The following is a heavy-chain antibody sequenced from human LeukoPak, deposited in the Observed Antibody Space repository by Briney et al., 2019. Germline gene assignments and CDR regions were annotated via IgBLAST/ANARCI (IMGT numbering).Heavy chain of an antibody. J-gene: IGHJ4*02. CDR3: AKDPYYDSSGYPPAFFDY. D-gene: IGHD3-22*01. CDR2: IWYDGSNK. Sequence: GSLRLSCAASGFTFSSYGMHWVRQAPGKGLEWVAVIWYDGSNKYYADSVKGRFTISRDNSKNTLYLQMNSLRAEDTAVYYCAKDPYYDSSGYPPAFFDYWGQGTLVTVSS. CDR1: GFTFSSYG. V-gene: IGHV3-33*06.